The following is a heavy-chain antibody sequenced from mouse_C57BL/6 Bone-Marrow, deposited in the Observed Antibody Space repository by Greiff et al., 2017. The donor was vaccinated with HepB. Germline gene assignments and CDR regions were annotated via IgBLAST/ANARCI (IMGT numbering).Heavy chain of an antibody. D-gene: IGHD1-1*01. V-gene: IGHV1-54*01. CDR2: INPGSGGT. CDR1: GYAFTNYL. CDR3: ARGGTVVAFDY. Sequence: VQLVESGAELVRPGTSVKVSCKASGYAFTNYLIEWVKQRPGQGLEWIGVINPGSGGTNYNEKFKGKATLTADKSSSTAYMQLSSLTSEDSAVYFCARGGTVVAFDYWGQGTTLTVSS. J-gene: IGHJ2*01.